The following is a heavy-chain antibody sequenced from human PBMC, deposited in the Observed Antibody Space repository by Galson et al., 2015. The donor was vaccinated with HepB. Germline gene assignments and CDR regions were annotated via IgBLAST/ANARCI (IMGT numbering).Heavy chain of an antibody. CDR1: GFTFSSYW. D-gene: IGHD6-19*01. V-gene: IGHV3-74*01. Sequence: SLRLSCAASGFTFSSYWMHWVRQAPGKGLVWVSRINSDGSSTSYADSVKGRFTISRGNAKNTLYLQMNSLRAEDTAVYYCAREGSGWYVLDYWGQGTLVTVSS. J-gene: IGHJ4*02. CDR2: INSDGSST. CDR3: AREGSGWYVLDY.